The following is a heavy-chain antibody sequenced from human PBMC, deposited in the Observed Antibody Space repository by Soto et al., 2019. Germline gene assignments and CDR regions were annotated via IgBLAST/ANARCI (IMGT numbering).Heavy chain of an antibody. CDR3: ARGRGYDFWSGYYEPFDY. J-gene: IGHJ4*02. CDR1: GGSFSSYA. D-gene: IGHD3-3*01. CDR2: IIPIFGTA. V-gene: IGHV1-69*05. Sequence: ASVKVSCKASGGSFSSYAISWVRQAPGQGLEWMGGIIPIFGTANYAQKFRGRVTMTRNTSISTAYMELSSLRSEDTAVYYCARGRGYDFWSGYYEPFDYWGQGTLVTVSS.